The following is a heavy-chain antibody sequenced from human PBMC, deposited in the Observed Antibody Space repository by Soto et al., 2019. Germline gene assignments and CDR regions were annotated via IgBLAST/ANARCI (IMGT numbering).Heavy chain of an antibody. Sequence: QVQLQESGPGLLKPSETLSLTCTVSGGSISSYFYIWVRQPPGKGLEWIGSVYYTGTTDYNPSLKSRVTISVETSKTQFPLNLRSVTAADTAVYYCARDLAAVPRAFDYWGRGTLVTVPS. V-gene: IGHV4-59*01. CDR2: VYYTGTT. CDR1: GGSISSYF. D-gene: IGHD6-13*01. CDR3: ARDLAAVPRAFDY. J-gene: IGHJ4*02.